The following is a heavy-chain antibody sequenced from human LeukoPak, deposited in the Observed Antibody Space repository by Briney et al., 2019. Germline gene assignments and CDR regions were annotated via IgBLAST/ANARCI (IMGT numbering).Heavy chain of an antibody. CDR1: GGTFSSYA. CDR3: ARDAGRYYDSSGYYAPDAFDI. J-gene: IGHJ3*02. CDR2: IIPILGIA. V-gene: IGHV1-69*04. D-gene: IGHD3-22*01. Sequence: ASVKVSCKASGGTFSSYAISWVRQAPGQGLEWMGRIIPILGIANYAQKFQGRVTITADKSTSTAYMELSSLRSDDTAVYYCARDAGRYYDSSGYYAPDAFDIWGQGTMVTVSS.